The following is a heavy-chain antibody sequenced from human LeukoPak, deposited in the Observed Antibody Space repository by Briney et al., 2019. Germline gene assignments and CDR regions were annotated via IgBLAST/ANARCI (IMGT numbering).Heavy chain of an antibody. Sequence: GGSLRLSCAASGFTFSSYWMSWVRQAPGKGLEWVANIKQDGSEKYYVDSVKGRFTISRDNSKNTLYLQMNSLRAEDTAVYYCAKDLASRATRLFDYWGQGTLVTVSS. CDR3: AKDLASRATRLFDY. CDR1: GFTFSSYW. CDR2: IKQDGSEK. V-gene: IGHV3-7*03. J-gene: IGHJ4*02.